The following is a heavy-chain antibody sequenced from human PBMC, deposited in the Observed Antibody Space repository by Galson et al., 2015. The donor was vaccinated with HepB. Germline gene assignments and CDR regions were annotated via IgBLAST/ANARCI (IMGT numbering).Heavy chain of an antibody. CDR3: AVNVGSKYFAKNYCFGMDV. V-gene: IGHV3-23*01. CDR2: FSGSGGST. J-gene: IGHJ6*02. D-gene: IGHD3-16*02. Sequence: SLRLSCAASGFTFSNDGMSWVRQAPGKGLEWVSGFSGSGGSTYYADSVKGRFTISRDNSKNTLYLQMNSLRAEDTAVYYCAVNVGSKYFAKNYCFGMDVWGQGTSVTVSS. CDR1: GFTFSNDG.